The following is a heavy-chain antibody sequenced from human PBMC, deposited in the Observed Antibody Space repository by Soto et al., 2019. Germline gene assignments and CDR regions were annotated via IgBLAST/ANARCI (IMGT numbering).Heavy chain of an antibody. Sequence: GESMQISCKGSGYSFTSYWIGWVRQMPGKGLEWMGIIYPGDSDTRYSPSFQGQVTISADKSISTAYLQWSSLKASDTAMYYCARRVGSSWYYFDYWGQGTLVTVSS. CDR3: ARRVGSSWYYFDY. CDR1: GYSFTSYW. J-gene: IGHJ4*02. V-gene: IGHV5-51*01. CDR2: IYPGDSDT. D-gene: IGHD6-13*01.